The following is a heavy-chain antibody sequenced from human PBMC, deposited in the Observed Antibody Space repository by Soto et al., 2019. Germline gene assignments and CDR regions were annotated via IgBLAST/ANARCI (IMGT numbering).Heavy chain of an antibody. Sequence: QVQLQESGPGLVKPSQTLSLTCTVSGGSIISGDYYWSWIRQPPGKGLEWIGYIHYSGGTYHNPSTKSRVTISVDTSKNQCLLKLSSVTAADTAVYYCARERWLQPIDYWGQGTLVTVSS. CDR2: IHYSGGT. CDR3: ARERWLQPIDY. CDR1: GGSIISGDYY. D-gene: IGHD5-12*01. V-gene: IGHV4-30-4*01. J-gene: IGHJ4*02.